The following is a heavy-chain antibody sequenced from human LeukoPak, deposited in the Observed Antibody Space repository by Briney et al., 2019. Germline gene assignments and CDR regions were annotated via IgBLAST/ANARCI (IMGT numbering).Heavy chain of an antibody. CDR1: GGTFSSYT. CDR3: AKAQGYGFTIDY. V-gene: IGHV1-69*02. D-gene: IGHD5-18*01. J-gene: IGHJ4*02. CDR2: IIPILGIA. Sequence: SVKVSCKASGGTFSSYTISWVRQAPGQGLEWMGRIIPILGIANYAQKFQGRVTITADKSTSTAYMELSSLRSEDTAVYYCAKAQGYGFTIDYWGQGTLVTVSS.